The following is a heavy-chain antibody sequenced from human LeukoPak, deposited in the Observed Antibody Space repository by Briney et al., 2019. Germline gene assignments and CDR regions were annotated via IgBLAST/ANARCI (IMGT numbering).Heavy chain of an antibody. V-gene: IGHV3-30*18. CDR2: ISNDGSNK. CDR3: SKDLTSDFGGDLDP. CDR1: GFTFSSYG. Sequence: PGRSLRLSCAASGFTFSSYGTHWVRQAPGKGLEWVAVISNDGSNKYYADSVKGRFTISRDNSKSTVYLQMNSLRVEDAAVYYCSKDLTSDFGGDLDPWGQGTLVTVSS. D-gene: IGHD3-10*01. J-gene: IGHJ5*02.